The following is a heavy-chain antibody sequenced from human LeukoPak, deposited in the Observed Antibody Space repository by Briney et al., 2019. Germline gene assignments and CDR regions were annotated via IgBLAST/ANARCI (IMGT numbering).Heavy chain of an antibody. CDR1: GFTISGHA. D-gene: IGHD4-23*01. CDR2: TVAGYSET. CDR3: VKDFCRGGNCPFPFFDS. J-gene: IGHJ4*02. V-gene: IGHV3-23*01. Sequence: GGSLRLSCVASGFTISGHAMSWVRQAPAKGLEWVSITVAGYSETHYADSVRGRFTISRDDSSNTLSLEMNSLRADNTGTYYCVKDFCRGGNCPFPFFDSWGQGTVVTVSS.